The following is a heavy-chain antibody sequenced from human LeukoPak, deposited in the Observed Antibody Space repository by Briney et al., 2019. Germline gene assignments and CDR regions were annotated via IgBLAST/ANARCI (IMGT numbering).Heavy chain of an antibody. CDR3: AKSRASSGVAPAGYDY. Sequence: GSLRLSCAASGFTFSSYSMTWVRQAPGQGLEWVSSISGSGGSTYHADSVKGRFTISRDISKNTLYLQMNSLRAEDTAAYYCAKSRASSGVAPAGYDYWGQGTLVTVSS. D-gene: IGHD6-13*01. J-gene: IGHJ4*02. CDR1: GFTFSSYS. V-gene: IGHV3-23*01. CDR2: ISGSGGST.